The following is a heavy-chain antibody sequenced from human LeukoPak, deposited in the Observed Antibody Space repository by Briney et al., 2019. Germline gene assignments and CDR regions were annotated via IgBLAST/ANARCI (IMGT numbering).Heavy chain of an antibody. CDR1: GFTFSSYE. V-gene: IGHV3-21*01. CDR2: ISSSSSYT. Sequence: PGGSLRLSCAASGFTFSSYEMNWVRQAPGKGLEWVSSISSSSSYTYYADSVKGRFTISRDNAKNSLYLQMNSLRAEDTAVYYCAREFADCSGGSCYSAYWGQGTLVTVSS. J-gene: IGHJ4*02. D-gene: IGHD2-15*01. CDR3: AREFADCSGGSCYSAY.